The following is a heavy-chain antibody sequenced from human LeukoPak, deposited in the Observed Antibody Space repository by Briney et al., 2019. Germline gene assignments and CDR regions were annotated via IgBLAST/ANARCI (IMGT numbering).Heavy chain of an antibody. CDR3: ARVYYYDSSGYYGFFDY. CDR1: GFTPSIYW. CDR2: IKQDGSEK. D-gene: IGHD3-22*01. V-gene: IGHV3-7*04. Sequence: PRRCLSPSRAPSGFTPSIYWTSGVPRAPGGGQEWVANIKQDGSEKYYVDSVKGRFTITRDIAKNALYLQMNCLRAEDTAVYYCARVYYYDSSGYYGFFDYWGQGTLVTVSS. J-gene: IGHJ4*02.